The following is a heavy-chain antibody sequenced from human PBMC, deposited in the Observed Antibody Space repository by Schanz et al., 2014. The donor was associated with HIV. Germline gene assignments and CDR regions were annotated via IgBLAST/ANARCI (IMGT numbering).Heavy chain of an antibody. Sequence: QVQLVESGGGVVQPGRSLRLSCAASGFTFSTYVMHWVRQAPGKGLERVAIIWFDGSNKYYADSVRGRFTISRDNSKNTLYLQMNSLRAEDTAVYYCARQYDYWGRGTLVTVSS. J-gene: IGHJ4*02. CDR2: IWFDGSNK. CDR1: GFTFSTYV. CDR3: ARQYDY. V-gene: IGHV3-33*01.